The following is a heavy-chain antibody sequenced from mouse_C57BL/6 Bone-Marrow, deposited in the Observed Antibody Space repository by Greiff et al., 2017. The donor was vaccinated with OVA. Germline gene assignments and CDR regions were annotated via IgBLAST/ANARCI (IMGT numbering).Heavy chain of an antibody. CDR3: ARTYYSNYAYAMDY. J-gene: IGHJ4*01. V-gene: IGHV1-4*01. Sequence: QVQLQQSGAELARPGASVKMSCKASGYTFTSYTMHWVKQRPGQGLEWIGYINPSSGYTKYNQKFKDKATLTADKSSSTAYMQLSSLTSEDSAVYDCARTYYSNYAYAMDYWGQGTSVTVSS. D-gene: IGHD2-5*01. CDR1: GYTFTSYT. CDR2: INPSSGYT.